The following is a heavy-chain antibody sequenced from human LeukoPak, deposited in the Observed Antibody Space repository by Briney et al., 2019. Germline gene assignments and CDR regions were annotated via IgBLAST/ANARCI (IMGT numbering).Heavy chain of an antibody. CDR1: GYTFTGYY. D-gene: IGHD1-26*01. CDR3: ARVGYSGSYSGAFDI. J-gene: IGHJ3*02. V-gene: IGHV1-2*02. Sequence: ASVKVSCKASGYTFTGYYMHWVRQAPGQGLEWMGWINPNSGGTNYAQKFQGRVTMTRDTSISTAYMELSRLRSDDTAVYYCARVGYSGSYSGAFDIWGQGTMVTVSS. CDR2: INPNSGGT.